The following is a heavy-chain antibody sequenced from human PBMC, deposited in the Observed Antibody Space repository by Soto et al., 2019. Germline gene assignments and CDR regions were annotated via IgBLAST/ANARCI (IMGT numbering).Heavy chain of an antibody. CDR2: ISYDATTK. CDR1: GFTFSSYP. V-gene: IGHV3-30-3*01. D-gene: IGHD1-26*01. J-gene: IGHJ4*02. CDR3: ARDPLVGAPDYFDY. Sequence: QVQLVESGGGVVQPGRSLRLSCAASGFTFSSYPLHWVRQAPGKRLEWVAVISYDATTKYHADSVKGRFTISRDNSKNTLYLQMNSLRDEDTAVYYCARDPLVGAPDYFDYWGQGTLVTVSA.